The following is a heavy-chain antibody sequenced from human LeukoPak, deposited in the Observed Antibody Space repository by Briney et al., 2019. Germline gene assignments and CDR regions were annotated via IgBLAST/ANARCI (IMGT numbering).Heavy chain of an antibody. D-gene: IGHD6-13*01. Sequence: GGSLRLSCAASGFTFSDYAMSWVRQAPGKGLEWVSVISGSGSTTYYADSAKGRFTISRDNSKNTLYLQMNSLRAEDTAVYYCARVDSSSWPYFDLWGRGTLVTVSS. CDR2: ISGSGSTT. CDR3: ARVDSSSWPYFDL. J-gene: IGHJ2*01. CDR1: GFTFSDYA. V-gene: IGHV3-23*01.